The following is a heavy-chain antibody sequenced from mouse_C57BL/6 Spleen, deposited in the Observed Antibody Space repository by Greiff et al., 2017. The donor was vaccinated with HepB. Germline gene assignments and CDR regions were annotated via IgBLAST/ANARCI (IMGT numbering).Heavy chain of an antibody. V-gene: IGHV3-6*01. D-gene: IGHD4-1*01. CDR2: ISYDGSN. Sequence: EVKLQESGPGLVKPSQSLSLTCSVTGYSITSGYYWNWIRQFPGNKLEWMGYISYDGSNNYNPSLKNRISITRDTSKNQFFLKLNSVTTEDTATYYCARGLTGTGYWGQGTTLTVSS. CDR1: GYSITSGYY. J-gene: IGHJ2*01. CDR3: ARGLTGTGY.